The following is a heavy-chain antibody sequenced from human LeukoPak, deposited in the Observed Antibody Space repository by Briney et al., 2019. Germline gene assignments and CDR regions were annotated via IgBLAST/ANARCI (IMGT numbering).Heavy chain of an antibody. CDR2: INSDGSST. CDR3: AIRYCSSTSCPFDP. Sequence: GGSLRLSCAASGFTFSSYWMHWVRQAPGKGLVWVSRINSDGSSTSYADSVKGRFTISRDNAKNTLYLQMNSLRAADTAVYYCAIRYCSSTSCPFDPWGQGTLVTVSS. CDR1: GFTFSSYW. J-gene: IGHJ5*02. D-gene: IGHD2-2*01. V-gene: IGHV3-74*01.